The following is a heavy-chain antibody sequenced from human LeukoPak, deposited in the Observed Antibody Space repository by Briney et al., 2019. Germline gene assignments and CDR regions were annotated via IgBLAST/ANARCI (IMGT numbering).Heavy chain of an antibody. J-gene: IGHJ3*02. Sequence: SETLSLTCAVYGGSFSGYYWSWIRQPPGKGLEWIGEINHSGSTNYNPSLKSRVTISVDTSKNQFSLKLSSVTAADTAVYYCAGAPMTNSSGLVRHAFDIWGQGTMVTVSS. CDR2: INHSGST. CDR3: AGAPMTNSSGLVRHAFDI. CDR1: GGSFSGYY. V-gene: IGHV4-34*01. D-gene: IGHD3-22*01.